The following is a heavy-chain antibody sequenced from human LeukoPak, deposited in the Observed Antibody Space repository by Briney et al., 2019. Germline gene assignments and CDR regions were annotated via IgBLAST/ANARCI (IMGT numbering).Heavy chain of an antibody. CDR1: GFTVSSNY. CDR2: IYSGGIT. CDR3: ARETYCSGGDCHDAFDI. Sequence: QTGGSLRLSCAASGFTVSSNYMNWVRQAPGKGLEWVSAIYSGGITFYADSVKGRFTISRDTSKNTLYLQMNSLRAEDTAVYYCARETYCSGGDCHDAFDIWGQGTMVTVSA. V-gene: IGHV3-66*01. J-gene: IGHJ3*02. D-gene: IGHD2-15*01.